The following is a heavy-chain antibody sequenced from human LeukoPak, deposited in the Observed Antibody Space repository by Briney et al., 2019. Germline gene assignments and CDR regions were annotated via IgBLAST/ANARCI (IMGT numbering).Heavy chain of an antibody. D-gene: IGHD3-3*01. CDR1: GGTFSSYA. Sequence: ASVKVSCKASGGTFSSYAISWVRQAPGQGLEWMGGIIPIFGTANYAQKFQGRVTITADESTSTAYMELSSLRSEDTAVYYCARVYDFWSAQYYFDYWGQGTLVTVSS. V-gene: IGHV1-69*13. CDR2: IIPIFGTA. CDR3: ARVYDFWSAQYYFDY. J-gene: IGHJ4*02.